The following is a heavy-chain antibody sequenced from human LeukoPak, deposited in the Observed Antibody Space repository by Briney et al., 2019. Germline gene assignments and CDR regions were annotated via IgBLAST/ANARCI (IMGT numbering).Heavy chain of an antibody. J-gene: IGHJ4*02. CDR3: ARGRGAH. CDR2: INQDGSEK. Sequence: GGSLRLSCAASGFTFSSSWMSWVRQAPGKGLEWVANINQDGSEKYYVDSVKGRFTISRDNAKNSLYVHMNSLRAEDTAVYYCARGRGAHRGQGTLVTVSS. V-gene: IGHV3-7*01. CDR1: GFTFSSSW.